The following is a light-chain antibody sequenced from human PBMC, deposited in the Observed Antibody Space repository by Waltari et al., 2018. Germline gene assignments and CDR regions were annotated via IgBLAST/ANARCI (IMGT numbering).Light chain of an antibody. CDR2: TAS. Sequence: DIQLTQSPSFISASVGDRVTITCRASHYINNDLAWYQQKPGKVPKLLIYTASFLQSGVPSRFSGSGSGTEFTLSISSLQPEDFATYLCQQSKTYPLTFGGGTKVEIK. CDR1: HYINND. CDR3: QQSKTYPLT. J-gene: IGKJ4*01. V-gene: IGKV1-9*01.